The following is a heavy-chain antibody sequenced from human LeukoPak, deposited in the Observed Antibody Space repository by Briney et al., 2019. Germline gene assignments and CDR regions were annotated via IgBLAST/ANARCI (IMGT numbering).Heavy chain of an antibody. CDR2: INYSGNT. V-gene: IGHV4-39*07. CDR1: GDSISSSTYY. Sequence: SETLSLTCTVSGDSISSSTYYWGWIRQPPGKGLEWIGSINYSGNTHYNPSLKSRVTISVDTSKNQFSLKLTAADTAVYYCARGAYIAAAGTTFDYWGQGTLVTVSS. D-gene: IGHD6-13*01. CDR3: ARGAYIAAAGTTFDY. J-gene: IGHJ4*02.